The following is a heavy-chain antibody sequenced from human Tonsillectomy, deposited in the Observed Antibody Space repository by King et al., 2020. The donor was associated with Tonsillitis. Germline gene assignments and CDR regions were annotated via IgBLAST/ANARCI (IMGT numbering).Heavy chain of an antibody. J-gene: IGHJ6*03. CDR2: IYPGDSDA. CDR3: ARQTSYDYADMDV. D-gene: IGHD3-16*01. V-gene: IGHV5-51*01. CDR1: GYNFASYW. Sequence: VQLVQSGAEVKKPGESLKISCKGSGYNFASYWIAWVRQMPGKGLEWMGFIYPGDSDARYSPSFQGQVTLSADKSISTAYLQWSSLKASDTAIYYCARQTSYDYADMDVWGKGTTVTVSS.